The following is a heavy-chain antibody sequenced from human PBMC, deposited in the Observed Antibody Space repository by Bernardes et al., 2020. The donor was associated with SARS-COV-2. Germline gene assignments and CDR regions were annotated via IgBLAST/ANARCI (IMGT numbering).Heavy chain of an antibody. V-gene: IGHV3-30*03. CDR2: ISYDGSNK. J-gene: IGHJ4*02. CDR3: ARRYYDSSGYYYEEEGFDY. Sequence: GGSLRLSCAASGFTFSSYGMHWVRQAPGKGLEWVAVISYDGSNKYYADSVKGRFTISRDNSKNTLYLQMNSLRAEDTAVYYCARRYYDSSGYYYEEEGFDYWGQGTLVTVSS. CDR1: GFTFSSYG. D-gene: IGHD3-22*01.